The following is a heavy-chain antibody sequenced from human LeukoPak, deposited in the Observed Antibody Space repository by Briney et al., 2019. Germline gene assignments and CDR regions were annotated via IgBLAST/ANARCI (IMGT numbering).Heavy chain of an antibody. CDR3: AREKYSGTWDY. CDR2: FNPHSGGT. J-gene: IGHJ4*02. V-gene: IGHV1-2*02. CDR1: GYTFTNYY. D-gene: IGHD2-15*01. Sequence: ASVKVSCKASGYTFTNYYLHWVRQAPGQGLEWMGWFNPHSGGTNYAQKFQGRVTATRDTSISTAFMELSRLRSDDTAVYYCAREKYSGTWDYWGQGTLVTVSS.